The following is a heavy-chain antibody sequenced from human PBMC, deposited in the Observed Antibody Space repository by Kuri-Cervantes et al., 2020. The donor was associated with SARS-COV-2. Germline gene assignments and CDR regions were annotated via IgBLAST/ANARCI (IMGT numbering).Heavy chain of an antibody. V-gene: IGHV3-23*01. D-gene: IGHD3-10*01. CDR1: GFSFSDYV. J-gene: IGHJ4*02. CDR3: ATGFTSVWFRPLAY. Sequence: GESLKISCAASGFSFSDYVMTWVRQAPGKGLEWVSIINDAGTTTHYADSVKGRFTISRDNSKNTVYLQMNNLEVEDTAVYFCATGFTSVWFRPLAYWGQGTQVTVSS. CDR2: INDAGTTT.